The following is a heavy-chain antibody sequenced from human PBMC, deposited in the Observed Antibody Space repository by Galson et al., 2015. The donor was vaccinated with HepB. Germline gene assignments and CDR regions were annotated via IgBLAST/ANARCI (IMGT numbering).Heavy chain of an antibody. Sequence: SVKVSCKASGYTFTNHYIHWVRQAPGQGLEWLGWIIPSSGGTNYGQKFQGRVTMTRDTSIRTAYMELGRLTSGDTAVYYCARDESTTSLDYWGQGTLVTVSS. CDR1: GYTFTNHY. J-gene: IGHJ4*02. CDR3: ARDESTTSLDY. CDR2: IIPSSGGT. V-gene: IGHV1-2*02. D-gene: IGHD2-2*01.